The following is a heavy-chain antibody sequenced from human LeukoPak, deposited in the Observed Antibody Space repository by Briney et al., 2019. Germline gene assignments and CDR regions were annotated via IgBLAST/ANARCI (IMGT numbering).Heavy chain of an antibody. Sequence: GGSLRLSCAASGFTVSSNYMSWVRQAPGKGLEWVSVIYSGGSTYYADSVKGRFTISRDNSKNTLYLQMNSLRAEDTAVYYCATRRDGYNFWYFDLWGRGTLVTVSS. D-gene: IGHD5-24*01. V-gene: IGHV3-53*01. J-gene: IGHJ2*01. CDR3: ATRRDGYNFWYFDL. CDR1: GFTVSSNY. CDR2: IYSGGST.